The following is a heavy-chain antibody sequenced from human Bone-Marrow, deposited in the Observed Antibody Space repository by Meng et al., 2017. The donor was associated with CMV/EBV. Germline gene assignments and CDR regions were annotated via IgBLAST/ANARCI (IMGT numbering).Heavy chain of an antibody. V-gene: IGHV2-5*02. D-gene: IGHD6-19*01. Sequence: SISTNGVGVGWIRQPPGEALEWLAIIYWDDDKRYSPFLKNRLTITRDTSKNQVALSMTDMDPVDTATYYCAQRRWTSSGWYGNWFDPWGQGILVTVSS. CDR1: SISTNGVG. CDR2: IYWDDDK. J-gene: IGHJ5*02. CDR3: AQRRWTSSGWYGNWFDP.